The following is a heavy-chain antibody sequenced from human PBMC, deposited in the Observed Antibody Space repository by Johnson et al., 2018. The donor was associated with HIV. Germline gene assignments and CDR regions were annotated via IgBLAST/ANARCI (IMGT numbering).Heavy chain of an antibody. D-gene: IGHD2-2*01. Sequence: VQLVESGGGLVQPGGSLRLSCKASGLTFDSYSMSWVRQAPGKGLEWVSGIIPSGTGTHYADSVVGRFTISSDNSRNTLYLQMNSLRAEDTAVYYCAVMTEIVVVPAATSDDAFDIWGQGTMVTVSS. J-gene: IGHJ3*02. CDR2: IIPSGTGT. CDR1: GLTFDSYS. CDR3: AVMTEIVVVPAATSDDAFDI. V-gene: IGHV3-23*04.